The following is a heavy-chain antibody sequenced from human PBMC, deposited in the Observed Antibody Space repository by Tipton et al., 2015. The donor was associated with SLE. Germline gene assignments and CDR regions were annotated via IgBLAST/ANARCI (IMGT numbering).Heavy chain of an antibody. J-gene: IGHJ2*01. D-gene: IGHD6-13*01. CDR3: ASIATAGKGYFDL. V-gene: IGHV4-59*01. Sequence: TLSLTCTVSGGSISSYYWSWIRQPPGKGLEWIGYIYYSGSTNYNPSLKSRVTISVDTSKNQFSLKLSSVTAADTAVYYCASIATAGKGYFDLGGRGTLVTVSS. CDR2: IYYSGST. CDR1: GGSISSYY.